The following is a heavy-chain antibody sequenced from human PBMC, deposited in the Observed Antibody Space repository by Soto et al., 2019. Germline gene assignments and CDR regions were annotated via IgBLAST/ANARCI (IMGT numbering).Heavy chain of an antibody. CDR3: AKERATTTAFDY. D-gene: IGHD4-17*01. CDR2: ITDNGGST. Sequence: VQLVESGGGVVQPGRSLRLSCAASGFTFSSYAMHWVRQAPGKGLEWVSLITDNGGSTYYADSVKGRFTISRDNTKNTLFLQMNSLRAEDTAVYYCAKERATTTAFDYWGQGALVTVSS. V-gene: IGHV3-23*04. J-gene: IGHJ4*02. CDR1: GFTFSSYA.